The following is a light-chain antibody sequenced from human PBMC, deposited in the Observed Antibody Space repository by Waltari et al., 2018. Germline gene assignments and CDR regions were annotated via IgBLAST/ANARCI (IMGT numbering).Light chain of an antibody. CDR3: NSYTCSSSWV. J-gene: IGLJ3*02. V-gene: IGLV2-14*03. Sequence: QSALTQRSSVSGSPGQSSTISCNVTSRDVGFYNNVSWYQHHPGKAPKLMIYDVSQRPSGVSDRFSGSKSGNTASLTNSGLQAEHEADYYCNSYTCSSSWVFGGGTKVTVL. CDR1: SRDVGFYNN. CDR2: DVS.